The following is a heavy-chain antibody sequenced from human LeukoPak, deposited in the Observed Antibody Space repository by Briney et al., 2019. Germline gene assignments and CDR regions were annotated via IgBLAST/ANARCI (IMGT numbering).Heavy chain of an antibody. J-gene: IGHJ4*02. CDR1: GFTFSSYS. D-gene: IGHD2-15*01. V-gene: IGHV3-21*01. Sequence: MAGGSLRLSCAASGFTFSSYSMNWVRQAPGKGLEWVSSISSSSSYIYYADSVKGRFTISRDNAKNSLYLQMNSLRAEDTAVYYCAGAEGRWSLYYFDYWGQGTLVTVSS. CDR3: AGAEGRWSLYYFDY. CDR2: ISSSSSYI.